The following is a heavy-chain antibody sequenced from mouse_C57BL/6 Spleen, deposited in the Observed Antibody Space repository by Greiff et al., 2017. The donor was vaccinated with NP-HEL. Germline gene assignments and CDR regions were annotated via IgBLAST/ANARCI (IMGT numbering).Heavy chain of an antibody. CDR2: IHPNSGST. V-gene: IGHV1-64*01. Sequence: QVQLQQPGAELVKPGASVKLSCKASGYTFTSYWMHWVKQRPGHGLEWIGMIHPNSGSTNYNEKFKSKATLTVDKSSSTAYMQLSSLTSEDSAVYYCARRTTVVADYYAMDYWGQGTSVTVSS. CDR1: GYTFTSYW. CDR3: ARRTTVVADYYAMDY. D-gene: IGHD1-1*01. J-gene: IGHJ4*01.